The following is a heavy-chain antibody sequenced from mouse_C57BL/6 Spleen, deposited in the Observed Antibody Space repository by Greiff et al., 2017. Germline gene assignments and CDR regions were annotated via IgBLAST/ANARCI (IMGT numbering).Heavy chain of an antibody. V-gene: IGHV1-59*01. CDR3: ARPSNWANYYAMDY. CDR1: GYTFTSYW. Sequence: QVQLQQPGAELVRPGTSVKLSCKASGYTFTSYWMHWVKQRPGQGLEWIGVIDPSDSYTTNNQKFKGKATLTVDTSSSTAYMQLSSLPSEDSAVYYCARPSNWANYYAMDYWGQGTSVTVSS. D-gene: IGHD4-1*01. J-gene: IGHJ4*01. CDR2: IDPSDSYT.